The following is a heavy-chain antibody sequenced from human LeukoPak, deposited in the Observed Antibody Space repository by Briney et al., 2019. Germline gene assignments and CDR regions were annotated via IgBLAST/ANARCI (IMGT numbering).Heavy chain of an antibody. Sequence: GGSLRLSCAASGFTFSTYWMHWVRQAPGKGLVWVSRIKSDGSRTDYADSVKGRFTISRDNAKDTLYLQMNSLRAEDTAVYYCTKEVGISPWYDAVDIRGQGTMVTVSS. CDR3: TKEVGISPWYDAVDI. CDR2: IKSDGSRT. CDR1: GFTFSTYW. V-gene: IGHV3-74*01. D-gene: IGHD6-13*01. J-gene: IGHJ3*02.